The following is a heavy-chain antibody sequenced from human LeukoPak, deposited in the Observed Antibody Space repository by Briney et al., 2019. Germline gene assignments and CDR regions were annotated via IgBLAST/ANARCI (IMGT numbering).Heavy chain of an antibody. CDR2: ISGSGGST. V-gene: IGHV3-23*01. CDR1: GSTFNIYA. J-gene: IGHJ4*02. D-gene: IGHD6-13*01. CDR3: AKYSSSWYYFDY. Sequence: GGSLRLSCAPSGSTFNIYAMSWVRQAPGRGREWVSSISGSGGSTYYADSVKGRFTISRDNSKNTLYLQMNSLRAEDTAVYYCAKYSSSWYYFDYWGQGTLVTVSS.